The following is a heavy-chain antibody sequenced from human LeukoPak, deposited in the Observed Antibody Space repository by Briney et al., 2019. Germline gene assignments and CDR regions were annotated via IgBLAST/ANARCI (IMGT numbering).Heavy chain of an antibody. CDR2: ISGSGGST. D-gene: IGHD3-10*01. CDR1: GFTVSSNY. Sequence: GGSLRLSCAASGFTVSSNYMSWVRQAPGKGLEWVSAISGSGGSTYYADSVKGRFTISRDNSKNTLYLQMNSLRAEDTAVYYCAKLNYGSGSYYAWGQGTLVTVSS. J-gene: IGHJ4*02. CDR3: AKLNYGSGSYYA. V-gene: IGHV3-23*01.